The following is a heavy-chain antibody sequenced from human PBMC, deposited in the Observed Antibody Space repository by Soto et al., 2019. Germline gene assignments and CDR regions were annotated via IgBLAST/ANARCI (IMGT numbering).Heavy chain of an antibody. D-gene: IGHD2-15*01. CDR2: IFWDDDK. Sequence: SGPTLVNPTQTLTLTCTFSGFSLSTSGVGVAWIRQPPGKALEWLALIFWDDDKRYSPSLKNRLTITKDTSKNQVVLTMTKMDPIDTATYYCARTPQIVSPWAYDYWGQGTLVTVSS. CDR3: ARTPQIVSPWAYDY. CDR1: GFSLSTSGVG. V-gene: IGHV2-5*02. J-gene: IGHJ4*02.